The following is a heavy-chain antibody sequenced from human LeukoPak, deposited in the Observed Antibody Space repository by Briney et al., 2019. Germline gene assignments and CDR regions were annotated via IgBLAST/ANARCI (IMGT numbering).Heavy chain of an antibody. CDR3: ARSGYSYGYAPFDY. Sequence: SETLSLTCAVYGGSFSGYYWSWIRQPPGRGLEWIGEINHSGSTNYNPSLKSRVTISVDTSKNQFSLKLSSVTAADTAVYYCARSGYSYGYAPFDYWGQGTLVTVSS. CDR2: INHSGST. D-gene: IGHD5-18*01. CDR1: GGSFSGYY. V-gene: IGHV4-34*01. J-gene: IGHJ4*02.